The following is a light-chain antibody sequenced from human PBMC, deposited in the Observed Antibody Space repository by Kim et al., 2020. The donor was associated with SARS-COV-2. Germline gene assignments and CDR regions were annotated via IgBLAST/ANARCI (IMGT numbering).Light chain of an antibody. CDR1: RSNIGSNS. V-gene: IGLV1-51*01. J-gene: IGLJ3*02. CDR3: ATWDSSLSGGV. Sequence: QSVLTQPPSVSAAPGQKVTISCSGSRSNIGSNSVSWYQQFPGTAPKLITYDNNKRPSGIPDRFSSSKSGTSATLGITGLRTGDEAHYYCATWDSSLSGGVFGGGTQLTVL. CDR2: DNN.